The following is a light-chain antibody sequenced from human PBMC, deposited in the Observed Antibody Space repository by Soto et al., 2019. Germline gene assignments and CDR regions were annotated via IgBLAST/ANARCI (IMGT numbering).Light chain of an antibody. V-gene: IGKV3-15*01. Sequence: DIVMTQSPATLSVSPGERATLSCRASQSVASNLAWYQQRPGQAPRLLIYGASTRATGVPVRFSGSGSGTELTITISSLQSEDFAVSYCHHYNNWPHTFGGGTKVEIK. CDR2: GAS. CDR1: QSVASN. CDR3: HHYNNWPHT. J-gene: IGKJ4*01.